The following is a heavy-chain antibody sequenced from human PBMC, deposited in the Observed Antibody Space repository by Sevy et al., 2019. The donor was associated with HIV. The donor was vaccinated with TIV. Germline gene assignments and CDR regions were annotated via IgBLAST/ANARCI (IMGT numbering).Heavy chain of an antibody. V-gene: IGHV3-9*01. J-gene: IGHJ6*02. CDR3: AKELKQLAKNSYYYYYGMDV. D-gene: IGHD6-6*01. CDR2: ISWNSGSI. CDR1: GFTFDDYA. Sequence: GGSLRLSCAASGFTFDDYAVHWVRQAPGKGLEWVSGISWNSGSIGYADSVKGRFTISRDNAKNSLYLQMNSLRAEDTALYYCAKELKQLAKNSYYYYYGMDVWGQGTTVTVSS.